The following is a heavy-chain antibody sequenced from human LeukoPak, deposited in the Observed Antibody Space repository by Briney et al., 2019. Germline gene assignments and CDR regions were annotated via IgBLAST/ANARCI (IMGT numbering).Heavy chain of an antibody. J-gene: IGHJ4*02. CDR2: INPNSGGT. CDR3: ARHSDYSKAPFDY. D-gene: IGHD4-11*01. Sequence: ASVKVSCKAAGYTFTGYYMFWVRQAPGQGLEWMGRINPNSGGTNYAQKFQGRVTISVDTSKNQFSLKLSSVTAADTAVYYCARHSDYSKAPFDYWGQGTLVTVSS. CDR1: GYTFTGYY. V-gene: IGHV1-2*06.